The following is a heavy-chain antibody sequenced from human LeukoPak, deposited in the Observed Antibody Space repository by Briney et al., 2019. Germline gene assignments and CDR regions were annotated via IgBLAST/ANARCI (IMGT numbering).Heavy chain of an antibody. J-gene: IGHJ5*02. CDR2: INPNSGGT. D-gene: IGHD2-15*01. CDR3: AKEGGYCSSGTCYPWWFDP. CDR1: GYTFTGYY. Sequence: GAPVKVSRKASGYTFTGYYVHWVRQAPGQGIEWMGWINPNSGGTNYAQKFQGRVTMTRDTSISTAYMELSRLRSDDTAVYYCAKEGGYCSSGTCYPWWFDPWGQGTLVTVSS. V-gene: IGHV1-2*02.